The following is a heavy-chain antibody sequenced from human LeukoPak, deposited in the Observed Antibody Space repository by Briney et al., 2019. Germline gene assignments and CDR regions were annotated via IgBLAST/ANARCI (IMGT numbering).Heavy chain of an antibody. J-gene: IGHJ4*02. CDR3: ARGRDYYDSSGYYSRVPHYYFDY. V-gene: IGHV3-53*04. Sequence: GGSLRLSCAASGFTVSSNYMSWVRRAPGKGLEWVSVIYSGGSTYYADSVKGRFTISRHNSKNTLYLQMNSLRAEDTAVYYCARGRDYYDSSGYYSRVPHYYFDYWGQGTLVTVSS. CDR1: GFTVSSNY. CDR2: IYSGGST. D-gene: IGHD3-22*01.